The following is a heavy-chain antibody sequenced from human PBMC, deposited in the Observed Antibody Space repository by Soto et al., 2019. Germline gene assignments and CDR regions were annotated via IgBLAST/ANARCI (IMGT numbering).Heavy chain of an antibody. V-gene: IGHV3-49*03. J-gene: IGHJ4*02. CDR2: IRSKAFGGTT. D-gene: IGHD4-4*01. Sequence: GGSLRLSCTASGFTFSDYAMSWFRQAPGKGLEWVGFIRSKAFGGTTEYAASVKGRFSISRDDPDSIAYLQMNSLKTEDTAVYYCSRTPNANYLFLRGYYFDYWGLGTLVTVSS. CDR3: SRTPNANYLFLRGYYFDY. CDR1: GFTFSDYA.